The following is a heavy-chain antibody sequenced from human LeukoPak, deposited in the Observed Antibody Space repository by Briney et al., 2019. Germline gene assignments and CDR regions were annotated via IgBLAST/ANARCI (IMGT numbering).Heavy chain of an antibody. V-gene: IGHV3-21*01. CDR1: GFTFSGYS. CDR3: AREVSEGFDF. CDR2: FGTRSTSV. J-gene: IGHJ4*02. Sequence: GGSLRLSCTASGFTFSGYSMDWIRQAPGKGLEWVSSFGTRSTSVYHAGSVKGRFAISRDNAKNSLYLQMNSLRAEDTALYYCAREVSEGFDFWGQGTLVTVSS. D-gene: IGHD3-22*01.